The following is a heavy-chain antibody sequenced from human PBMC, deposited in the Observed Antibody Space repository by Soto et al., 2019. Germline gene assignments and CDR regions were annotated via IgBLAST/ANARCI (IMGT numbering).Heavy chain of an antibody. D-gene: IGHD2-15*01. Sequence: SETLSLTCTVSGGSVSNINYYWGCIRQPPGKGLEWIGSIYYSGSIYYNPSLKSRVTMSVDTSKNQFSLKRSSVTAADTAVYYCATPGWRAWYFDYWGQGTLVTVSS. CDR3: ATPGWRAWYFDY. V-gene: IGHV4-39*01. CDR1: GGSVSNINYY. J-gene: IGHJ4*02. CDR2: IYYSGSI.